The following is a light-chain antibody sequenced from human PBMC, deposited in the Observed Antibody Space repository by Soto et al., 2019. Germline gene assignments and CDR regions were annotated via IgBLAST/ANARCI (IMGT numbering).Light chain of an antibody. J-gene: IGKJ1*01. CDR2: GAS. V-gene: IGKV1-8*01. Sequence: AIRMTQSPSSFSASTGDRVTITCRASQVIISYLAWYQQKLGKAPKLLIYGASTLQSGVPSRFSGSGSGTDFTLTISSLQSEDFATYYCQQYNSYSRTFGQGTKV. CDR1: QVIISY. CDR3: QQYNSYSRT.